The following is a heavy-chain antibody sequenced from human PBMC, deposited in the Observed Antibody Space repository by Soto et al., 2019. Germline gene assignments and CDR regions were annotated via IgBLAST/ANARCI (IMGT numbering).Heavy chain of an antibody. CDR2: IYHSGST. CDR3: ARGPNYCGGDCYSGGWFDP. Sequence: PLETLPLTCAVSGGSIISSNWWSWVRQPPGKGLEWIGEIYHSGSTNYNPSLESRVTISVDKSKNQFSLKLSSVTAADTAVYYCARGPNYCGGDCYSGGWFDPWGQGTLLTVSS. J-gene: IGHJ5*02. CDR1: GGSIISSNW. V-gene: IGHV4-4*02. D-gene: IGHD2-21*02.